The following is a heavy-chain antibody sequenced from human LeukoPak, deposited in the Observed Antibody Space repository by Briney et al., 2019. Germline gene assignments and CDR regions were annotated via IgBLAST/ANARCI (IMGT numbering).Heavy chain of an antibody. V-gene: IGHV3-49*04. CDR1: GFTFGDYA. J-gene: IGHJ6*03. Sequence: PGGSLRLSCTASGFTFGDYAMSWVRQAPGKGLEWVGFIRSKAYGGTTEYAASVKGRFTISRDDSKSIAYLQMNSLKTEDTAVYYCTRDIRRRITMVRVNYYMDVWGKGTTVTISS. CDR2: IRSKAYGGTT. D-gene: IGHD3-10*01. CDR3: TRDIRRRITMVRVNYYMDV.